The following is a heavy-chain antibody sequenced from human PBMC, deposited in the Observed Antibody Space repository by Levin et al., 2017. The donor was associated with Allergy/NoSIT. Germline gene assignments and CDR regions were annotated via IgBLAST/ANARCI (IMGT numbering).Heavy chain of an antibody. CDR2: IHSGGTT. J-gene: IGHJ4*02. CDR1: EFTVTDNY. D-gene: IGHD5-24*01. V-gene: IGHV3-53*01. Sequence: GGSLRLSCAGSEFTVTDNYMSWVRQAPGKGLEWVSVIHSGGTTYYADSVKGRFTISRDISKNTLYLQMNSLRVEDTAVYYCARGWLAYWGQGTLVTVSS. CDR3: ARGWLAY.